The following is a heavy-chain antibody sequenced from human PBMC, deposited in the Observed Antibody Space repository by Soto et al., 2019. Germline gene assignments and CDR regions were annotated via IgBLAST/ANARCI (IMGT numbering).Heavy chain of an antibody. J-gene: IGHJ3*01. D-gene: IGHD3-3*01. V-gene: IGHV3-74*01. CDR2: INSNGSST. CDR3: VGVPYYDFWSGPASAF. Sequence: EKGLVWVSRINSNGSSTSSADSVKGRLTISRDNAKNTLYLQMNSLSAEDTAVYFCVGVPYYDFWSGPASAFRGHG.